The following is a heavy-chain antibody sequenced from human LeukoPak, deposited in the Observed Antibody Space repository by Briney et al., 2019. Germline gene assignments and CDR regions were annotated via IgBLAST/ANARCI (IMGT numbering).Heavy chain of an antibody. CDR1: GYTLTELS. D-gene: IGHD2-2*01. CDR3: ATDPLCSSTSCPFGY. J-gene: IGHJ4*02. V-gene: IGHV1-24*01. Sequence: ASVKVSCKVSGYTLTELSMHWVRQAPGKGLEWMGGFDPEDGETIYAQKFQGRVTMTEDTSTDTAYMELSSLRSEDTAVYYCATDPLCSSTSCPFGYWGQGTLVTVSS. CDR2: FDPEDGET.